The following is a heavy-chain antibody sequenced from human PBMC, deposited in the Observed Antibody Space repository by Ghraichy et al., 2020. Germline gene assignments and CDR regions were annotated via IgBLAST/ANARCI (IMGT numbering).Heavy chain of an antibody. CDR1: GFTFSSDA. CDR3: AKKYCSTSSCYVFAFDI. CDR2: ITGDGGGT. Sequence: GGLRLSCAASGFTFSSDAMSWVRQAPGKGLEWVSAITGDGGGTYYADSVKGRFTISRDNSKNTLYLQMNSLRAEDTALYYCAKKYCSTSSCYVFAFDIWGQGTMVTVSS. J-gene: IGHJ3*02. V-gene: IGHV3-23*01. D-gene: IGHD2-2*01.